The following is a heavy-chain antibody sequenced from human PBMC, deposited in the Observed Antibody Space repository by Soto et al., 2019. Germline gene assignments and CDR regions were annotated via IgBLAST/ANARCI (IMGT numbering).Heavy chain of an antibody. CDR2: INVGNGNT. D-gene: IGHD3-22*01. Sequence: ASVKVSCKASGYTFTTYAMHWVRQAPGQRLEWMGWINVGNGNTKYSQKFQGRVTITGDTSASTAHMELSSLRSEDTAAYYCAYDSSGYLDYWGQGTLVTVSS. CDR1: GYTFTTYA. CDR3: AYDSSGYLDY. J-gene: IGHJ4*02. V-gene: IGHV1-3*01.